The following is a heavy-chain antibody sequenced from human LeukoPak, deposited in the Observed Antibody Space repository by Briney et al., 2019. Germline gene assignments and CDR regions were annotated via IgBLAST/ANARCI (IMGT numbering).Heavy chain of an antibody. Sequence: ASVKVSCKASGGTFSSYAISWVRQAPGQGVEWMGRIIPIFGIANYAQKFQGRVMITADKSTSTAYMELSSLRSEDTAVYYCAFEAYGGPTPGNYWGQGTLVTVSS. CDR2: IIPIFGIA. V-gene: IGHV1-69*04. CDR3: AFEAYGGPTPGNY. CDR1: GGTFSSYA. D-gene: IGHD4-23*01. J-gene: IGHJ4*02.